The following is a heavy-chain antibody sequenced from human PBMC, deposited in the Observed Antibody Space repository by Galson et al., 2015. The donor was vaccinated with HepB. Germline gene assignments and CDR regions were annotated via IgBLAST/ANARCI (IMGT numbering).Heavy chain of an antibody. Sequence: SLRLSCAASGFTFSSYGMHWVRQAPGKGLEWVAVISYDGSNKYYADSVKGRFTISRDNSKNTLYLQMNSLRAEDTAVYYCAKNRDQLLSNAFDIWGQGTMVTVSS. CDR1: GFTFSSYG. CDR3: AKNRDQLLSNAFDI. V-gene: IGHV3-30*18. CDR2: ISYDGSNK. D-gene: IGHD2-2*01. J-gene: IGHJ3*02.